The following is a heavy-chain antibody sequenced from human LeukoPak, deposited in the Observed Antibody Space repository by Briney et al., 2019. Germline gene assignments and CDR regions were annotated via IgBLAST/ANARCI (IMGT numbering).Heavy chain of an antibody. CDR1: GFTFSTYA. V-gene: IGHV3-23*01. D-gene: IGHD5-24*01. CDR3: ARVRHGSLDY. J-gene: IGHJ4*02. CDR2: ISGSGVST. Sequence: GASLRLSCAASGFTFSTYAMSWVRQAPGKGLEWVSAISGSGVSTYYVDSVKGRFTISRDNSKNTLYLQMNSLRAEDTAVYYCARVRHGSLDYWGQGTLVTVSS.